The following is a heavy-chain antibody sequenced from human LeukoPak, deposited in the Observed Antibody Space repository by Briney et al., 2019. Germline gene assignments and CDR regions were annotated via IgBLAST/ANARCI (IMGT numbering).Heavy chain of an antibody. CDR3: AKDRKVRGVTYIDY. Sequence: GGSLRLSCAASGFTFSSYGMHWVRQAPGKGLEWVAFIRYDGSNKYYADSVKGRFTISRDNSKNTLYLLMNSLRAEDTAVYYCAKDRKVRGVTYIDYWGQGTLVTVSS. CDR1: GFTFSSYG. V-gene: IGHV3-30*02. D-gene: IGHD3-10*01. J-gene: IGHJ4*02. CDR2: IRYDGSNK.